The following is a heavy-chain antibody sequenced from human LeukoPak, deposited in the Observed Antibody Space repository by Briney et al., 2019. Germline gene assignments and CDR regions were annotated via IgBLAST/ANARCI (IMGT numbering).Heavy chain of an antibody. D-gene: IGHD2-2*01. Sequence: ASVKVSCKASGYTFTGYYMHWVRQAPGQGLEWMGWINPNSGGTNYAQKFQGRVTMTRDTSISTAYMELSRLRSDDTAVYYCARDYCSSTSCYLGGYWGQGTLVTVSS. V-gene: IGHV1-2*02. CDR3: ARDYCSSTSCYLGGY. J-gene: IGHJ4*02. CDR1: GYTFTGYY. CDR2: INPNSGGT.